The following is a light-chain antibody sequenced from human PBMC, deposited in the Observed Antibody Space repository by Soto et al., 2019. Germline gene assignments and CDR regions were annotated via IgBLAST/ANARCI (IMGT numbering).Light chain of an antibody. CDR1: ESVSDNY. CDR3: QQYGDSPRS. CDR2: GAS. J-gene: IGKJ1*01. Sequence: EIVLTQSPGTLSLSPGERATLSCRASESVSDNYLAWYQQRSGQAPRLVIYGASSRASAVPDRFSGSGSGADFTLTISRLEPEDFAVYYCQQYGDSPRSFGQGTKVDIK. V-gene: IGKV3-20*01.